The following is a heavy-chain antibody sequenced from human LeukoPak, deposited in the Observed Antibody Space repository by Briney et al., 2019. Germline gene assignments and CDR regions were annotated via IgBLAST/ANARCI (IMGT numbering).Heavy chain of an antibody. CDR1: GYTFTNYW. CDR2: IYPGDSDT. Sequence: HGESLKISCQGSGYTFTNYWIAWVRQMPGKGLEWMGIIYPGDSDTRYSPSFQGQVTISADKSISTAYLQWSSLKASDTAMYYCARHKILGATNSPFDHWGQGTLVTVSS. CDR3: ARHKILGATNSPFDH. D-gene: IGHD1-26*01. J-gene: IGHJ4*02. V-gene: IGHV5-51*01.